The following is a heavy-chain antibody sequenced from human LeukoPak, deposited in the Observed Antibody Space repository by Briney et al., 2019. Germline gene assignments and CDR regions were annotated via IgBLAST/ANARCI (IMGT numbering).Heavy chain of an antibody. CDR2: IKQDGSEK. CDR1: GFTFSSYW. Sequence: GGSLRLSCAASGFTFSSYWMSWVRQAPGKGLEWVANIKQDGSEKYYVDSVKGRFTISRDNAKNSLYLQTNSLRAEDTAVYYCARDLYYDYVWGSLDYWGQGTLVTVSS. D-gene: IGHD3-16*01. J-gene: IGHJ4*02. CDR3: ARDLYYDYVWGSLDY. V-gene: IGHV3-7*01.